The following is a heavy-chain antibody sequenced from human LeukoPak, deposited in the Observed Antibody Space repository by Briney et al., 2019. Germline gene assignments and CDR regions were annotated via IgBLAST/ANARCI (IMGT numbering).Heavy chain of an antibody. CDR3: ARRRHNFDFYDV. J-gene: IGHJ3*01. D-gene: IGHD3/OR15-3a*01. Sequence: ASETLSLTCTVSSYTIISNNYWWDCLRLPPGKRLEWIGATFYTGRTFYSPSLKSRVTISVDTSKNQFSLDLSSATAADTAVYYCARRRHNFDFYDVWGQGTRVTVSS. V-gene: IGHV4-39*01. CDR1: SYTIISNNYW. CDR2: TFYTGRT.